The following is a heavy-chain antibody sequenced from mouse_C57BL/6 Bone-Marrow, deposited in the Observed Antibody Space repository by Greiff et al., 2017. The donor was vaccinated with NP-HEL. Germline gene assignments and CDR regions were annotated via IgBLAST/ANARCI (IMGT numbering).Heavy chain of an antibody. CDR1: GYTFTSYW. CDR3: AREGDYYGSSSWFAY. CDR2: IDPSDSYN. J-gene: IGHJ3*01. V-gene: IGHV1-50*01. Sequence: QVQLQQPGAELVKPGASVKLSCKASGYTFTSYWMQWVKQRPGQGLEWIGEIDPSDSYNNYNQKFKGKATLTVDTSSSTAYMQLSSLTSEDSAVYYCAREGDYYGSSSWFAYWGQGTLVTVSA. D-gene: IGHD1-1*01.